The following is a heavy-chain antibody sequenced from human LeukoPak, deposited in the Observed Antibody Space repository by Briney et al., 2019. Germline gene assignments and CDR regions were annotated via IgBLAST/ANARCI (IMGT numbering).Heavy chain of an antibody. D-gene: IGHD2-8*01. J-gene: IGHJ4*02. CDR2: ISGSGGST. CDR3: AKDIELGPQYYFDY. V-gene: IGHV3-23*01. CDR1: GFTFSSYA. Sequence: HAGGSLRLSCAASGFTFSSYAMSWVRQVPGKGLEWVSGISGSGGSTFYADSVKGRFTISRDNSKNTLYLQINSLRAEDTAVYYCAKDIELGPQYYFDYWGQGTLVTVSS.